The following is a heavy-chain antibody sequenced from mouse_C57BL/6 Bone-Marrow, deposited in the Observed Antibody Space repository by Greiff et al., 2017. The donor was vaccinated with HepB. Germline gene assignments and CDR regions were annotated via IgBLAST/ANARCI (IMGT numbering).Heavy chain of an antibody. D-gene: IGHD2-12*01. Sequence: QVQLQQSGAELVRPGASVTLSCKASGYTFTDYEMHWVKQTPVHGLEWIGAIDPETGGTAYNQKFKGKAPLTADKSSSTAYMELRSLTSEDSAVYYCALRAGDYWGQGTTLTVSS. CDR3: ALRAGDY. CDR2: IDPETGGT. J-gene: IGHJ2*01. V-gene: IGHV1-15*01. CDR1: GYTFTDYE.